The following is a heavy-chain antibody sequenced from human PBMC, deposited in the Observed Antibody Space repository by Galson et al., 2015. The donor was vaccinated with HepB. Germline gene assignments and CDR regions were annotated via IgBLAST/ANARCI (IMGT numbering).Heavy chain of an antibody. CDR3: ARCTFWSGPQNS. Sequence: LSLTCAVYGGSFSGYYWSWIRQPPGKGLEWIGEINHSGSTNYNPSLKSRVTISVDTSKNQFSLKLSSVTAADTAVYYCARCTFWSGPQNSWGQGTLVTVSS. J-gene: IGHJ5*02. CDR1: GGSFSGYY. V-gene: IGHV4-34*01. CDR2: INHSGST. D-gene: IGHD3-3*01.